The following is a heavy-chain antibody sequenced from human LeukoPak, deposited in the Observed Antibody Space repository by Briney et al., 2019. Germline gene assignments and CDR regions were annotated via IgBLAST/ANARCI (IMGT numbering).Heavy chain of an antibody. J-gene: IGHJ4*02. V-gene: IGHV4-61*02. CDR3: AREGSGYYYSDY. CDR2: IYTGGST. CDR1: GGSISSGSYY. Sequence: SETLSLTCTVSGGSISSGSYYWSWIRQPAGKGLEWIGRIYTGGSTNYNPSLKSRVTISVDTSKNQFSLKLSSVTAADTAVYYCAREGSGYYYSDYWGQGTLVTVSS. D-gene: IGHD3-22*01.